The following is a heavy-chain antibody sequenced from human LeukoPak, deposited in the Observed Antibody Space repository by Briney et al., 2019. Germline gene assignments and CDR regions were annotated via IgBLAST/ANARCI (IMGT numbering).Heavy chain of an antibody. J-gene: IGHJ3*02. CDR3: ARGTYSSGWSYDAFDI. V-gene: IGHV1-69*13. Sequence: GASVKVSCTASGGTFSSYAISWVRQAPGQGLEWMGGIIPIFGTANYAQKFQGRVTITADESTSTDYMELSSLRSEDTAVYYCARGTYSSGWSYDAFDIWGQGTMVTVSS. CDR2: IIPIFGTA. D-gene: IGHD6-19*01. CDR1: GGTFSSYA.